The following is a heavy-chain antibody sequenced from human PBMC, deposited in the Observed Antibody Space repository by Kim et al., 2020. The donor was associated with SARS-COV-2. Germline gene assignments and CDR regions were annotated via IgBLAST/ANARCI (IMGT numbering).Heavy chain of an antibody. D-gene: IGHD3-3*01. CDR3: ARARVGIFGVVTHFDY. Sequence: SLKGRVTLSVDTSKNQFSLKLSSVTAADTAVYYCARARVGIFGVVTHFDYWGQGTLVTVSS. J-gene: IGHJ4*02. V-gene: IGHV4-59*01.